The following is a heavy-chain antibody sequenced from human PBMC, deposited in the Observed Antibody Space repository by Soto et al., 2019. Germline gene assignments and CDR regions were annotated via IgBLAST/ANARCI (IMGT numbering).Heavy chain of an antibody. V-gene: IGHV1-8*01. CDR1: GYTFTSYD. D-gene: IGHD2-15*01. CDR2: MNPNSGNT. Sequence: ASVKVSCKASGYTFTSYDINWVRQATGQGLEWMGWMNPNSGNTGYAQKLQGRVTMTRNTSTSTAYMELSSLSSEDTAVFFCARGFRFYCSGGSCHDAFDIWGQGTMVTVSS. CDR3: ARGFRFYCSGGSCHDAFDI. J-gene: IGHJ3*02.